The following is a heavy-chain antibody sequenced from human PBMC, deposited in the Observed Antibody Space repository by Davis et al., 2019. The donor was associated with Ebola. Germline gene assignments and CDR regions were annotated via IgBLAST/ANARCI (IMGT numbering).Heavy chain of an antibody. V-gene: IGHV3-30*18. D-gene: IGHD6-13*01. CDR2: ISYDGSNK. J-gene: IGHJ4*02. Sequence: GESLKISCAASGFTFSSYGMHWVRQAPGKGLEWVAVISYDGSNKYYADSVKGRFTISRDNSKNTLYLQMNSLRAEDTAVYYCAKDGRDTWGIAAAGYFDYWGQGTLVSVSS. CDR1: GFTFSSYG. CDR3: AKDGRDTWGIAAAGYFDY.